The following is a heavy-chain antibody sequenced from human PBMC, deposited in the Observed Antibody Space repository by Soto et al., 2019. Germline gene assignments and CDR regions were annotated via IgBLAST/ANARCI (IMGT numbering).Heavy chain of an antibody. J-gene: IGHJ2*01. V-gene: IGHV3-53*02. D-gene: IGHD4-17*01. Sequence: EVQLVETGGGLIQPGGSLRLSCAASGFTVSSNYMSWVRQAPGKGLEWVSVIYSRGSTSYADSVKGRFTISRDNSKNTRYLQRNSLRAEDTAVYYCASDWSTPATVTTYWYFDLWGRGTLVTVSS. CDR3: ASDWSTPATVTTYWYFDL. CDR1: GFTVSSNY. CDR2: IYSRGST.